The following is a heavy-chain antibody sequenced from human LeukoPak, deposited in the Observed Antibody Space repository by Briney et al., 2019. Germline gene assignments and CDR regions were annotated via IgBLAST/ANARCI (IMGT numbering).Heavy chain of an antibody. Sequence: QPGGSLRLSCAASGFTFINYGMSWVRQAPGKGLEWVSGISGSGGNTYYADSAKGRFTISRDDSKNTLYLQMNSLRAEDTAVYYCAKGRWLEYGGQGTLVTVSS. CDR1: GFTFINYG. CDR2: ISGSGGNT. CDR3: AKGRWLEY. J-gene: IGHJ4*02. D-gene: IGHD5-24*01. V-gene: IGHV3-23*01.